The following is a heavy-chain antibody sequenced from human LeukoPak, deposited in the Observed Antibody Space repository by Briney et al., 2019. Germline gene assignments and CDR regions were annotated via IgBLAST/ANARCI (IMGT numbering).Heavy chain of an antibody. J-gene: IGHJ3*02. D-gene: IGHD3-22*01. CDR1: GYSFTSYW. V-gene: IGHV5-51*01. Sequence: GESLKISCKGSGYSFTSYWIGWVRQMPGKGLEWMGIIYPGDSDTRYSPSFQGQVTISADKSVSTAYLQWSSLKASDTAMYYCVSRRTDYYDSSGYPFDAFDIWGQGTMVTVSS. CDR3: VSRRTDYYDSSGYPFDAFDI. CDR2: IYPGDSDT.